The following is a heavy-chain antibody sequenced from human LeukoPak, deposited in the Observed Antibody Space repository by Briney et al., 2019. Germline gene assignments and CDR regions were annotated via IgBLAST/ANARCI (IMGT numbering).Heavy chain of an antibody. Sequence: QPGGSLRLSCAASGFTFSSYAMSWARQAPGKGLEWVAVIWYDGSNKYYADSVKGRFTISRDNSKNTLYLQMNSLRAEDTAVYYCARESDSSGWYHPDRDFDYWGQGTLVTVSS. V-gene: IGHV3-33*08. J-gene: IGHJ4*02. CDR2: IWYDGSNK. CDR1: GFTFSSYA. CDR3: ARESDSSGWYHPDRDFDY. D-gene: IGHD6-19*01.